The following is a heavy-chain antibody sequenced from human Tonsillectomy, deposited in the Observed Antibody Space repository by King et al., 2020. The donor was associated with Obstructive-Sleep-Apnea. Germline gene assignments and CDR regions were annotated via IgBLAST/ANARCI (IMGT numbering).Heavy chain of an antibody. CDR1: GGSISSYY. J-gene: IGHJ4*02. CDR3: ARGPSADFDY. D-gene: IGHD2-15*01. Sequence: VQLQESGPGLVKPSETLSLTCTVSGGSISSYYWSWIRQPPGKGLEWIAYIYYSGNTNYNPSLKSRVTISVDTSKNQFSLELTSVTAADTAVYYCARGPSADFDYWGQGTLVTVSS. CDR2: IYYSGNT. V-gene: IGHV4-59*01.